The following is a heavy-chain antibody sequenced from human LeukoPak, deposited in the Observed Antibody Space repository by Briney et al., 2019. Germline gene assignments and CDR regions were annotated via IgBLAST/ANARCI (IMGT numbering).Heavy chain of an antibody. D-gene: IGHD6-19*01. CDR1: GFTFSYHW. V-gene: IGHV3-74*01. CDR2: IDGGGSST. Sequence: GGSLRLSCGASGFTFSYHWMHWVRQVPGKGLVWVSRIDGGGSSTSYADSVKGRFSISRDNSKNTLYLQMNSLRAEDTAVYYCARVGGYSSGWYDYRGQGTLVTVSS. CDR3: ARVGGYSSGWYDY. J-gene: IGHJ4*02.